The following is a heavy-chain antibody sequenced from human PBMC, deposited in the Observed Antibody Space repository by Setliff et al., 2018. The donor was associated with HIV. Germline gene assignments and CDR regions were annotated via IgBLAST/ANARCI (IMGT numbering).Heavy chain of an antibody. CDR3: ARRGYSYVERVYYYYMDV. CDR1: GGSISSYY. Sequence: SETLSLTCTVSGGSISSYYWSWIRQPPGKGLEWIGYIDNSGSTNYNPSLKSRVTIPVDTSKNQISLKLSSVTAADTAMYYCARRGYSYVERVYYYYMDVWGKGTTVTVSS. J-gene: IGHJ6*03. CDR2: IDNSGST. V-gene: IGHV4-4*09. D-gene: IGHD5-18*01.